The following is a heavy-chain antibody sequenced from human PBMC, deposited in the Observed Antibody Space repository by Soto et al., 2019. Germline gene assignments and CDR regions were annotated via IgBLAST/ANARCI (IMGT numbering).Heavy chain of an antibody. V-gene: IGHV3-13*01. Sequence: GGSLRLSCAASGFTFSSYDMHWVHQATGKGLEWVSAIGTAGDTYYPGSVKGRFTISRENAKNSLYLQMNSLRAEDTAVYYCARAAAGTGMDVWGQGTTVTVSS. D-gene: IGHD6-13*01. CDR1: GFTFSSYD. CDR3: ARAAAGTGMDV. CDR2: IGTAGDT. J-gene: IGHJ6*02.